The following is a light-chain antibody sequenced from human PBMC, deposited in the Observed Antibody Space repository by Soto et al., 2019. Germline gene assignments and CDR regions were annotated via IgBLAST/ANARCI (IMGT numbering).Light chain of an antibody. CDR2: NTD. V-gene: IGLV8-61*01. J-gene: IGLJ3*02. CDR1: SGSVSTSHF. CDR3: ALYVGNHIRV. Sequence: QAVVTQEPSFSVSPGGTVTLTCGLSSGSVSTSHFPTWFQQTPGQAPRTLIYNTDSRSSGVPHRFSGSIFANKAALTITGAQAEVESDYYCALYVGNHIRVFGGGTKRTVL.